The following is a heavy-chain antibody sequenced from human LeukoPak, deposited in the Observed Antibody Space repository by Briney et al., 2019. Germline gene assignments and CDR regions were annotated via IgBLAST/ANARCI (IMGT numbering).Heavy chain of an antibody. CDR2: INPNSGGT. J-gene: IGHJ6*03. CDR3: ARLLTMVRGVIIKYYYYYMDV. D-gene: IGHD3-10*01. CDR1: GYTFTGYY. V-gene: IGHV1-2*02. Sequence: ASVKVSCKASGYTFTGYYMHWVRQAPGQGLEWMGWINPNSGGTNYAQKFQGRVTMTRDTSISTAYMELSRLRSDDTAVYYCARLLTMVRGVIIKYYYYYMDVWGKGTTVTISS.